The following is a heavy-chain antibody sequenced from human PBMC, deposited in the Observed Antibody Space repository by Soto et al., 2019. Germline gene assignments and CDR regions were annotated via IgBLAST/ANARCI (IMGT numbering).Heavy chain of an antibody. CDR3: ARGWGIVVEYYYYMDV. Sequence: SDTLSVTSAIFGMAFTGYYWSCIWQPPGKGLEWIGEINHSGSTNYNPSLKSRVTISVDTSKNQFSLKLSSVTAADTAVYYCARGWGIVVEYYYYMDVWGKGTSVS. CDR2: INHSGST. D-gene: IGHD2-15*01. V-gene: IGHV4-34*01. CDR1: GMAFTGYY. J-gene: IGHJ6*03.